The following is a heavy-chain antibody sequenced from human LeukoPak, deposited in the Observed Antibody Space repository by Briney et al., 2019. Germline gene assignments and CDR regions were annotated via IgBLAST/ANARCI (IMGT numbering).Heavy chain of an antibody. CDR2: IYHSGST. CDR3: ARVLGSGYYPLYYYYYYMDV. V-gene: IGHV4-38-2*02. J-gene: IGHJ6*03. CDR1: GYSISSGYY. D-gene: IGHD3-3*01. Sequence: PSETLSLTCTVSGYSISSGYYWGWIRQPPGKGLEWIGSIYHSGSTYYNPSLKSRVTISVDTSKNQFSLKLSSVTAADTAVYYCARVLGSGYYPLYYYYYYMDVWGKGTTVTVSS.